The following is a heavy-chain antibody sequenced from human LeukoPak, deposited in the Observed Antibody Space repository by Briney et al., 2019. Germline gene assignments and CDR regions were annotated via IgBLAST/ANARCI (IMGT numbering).Heavy chain of an antibody. V-gene: IGHV3-43*01. CDR1: GFTFDEYS. D-gene: IGHD5-18*01. J-gene: IGHJ4*02. CDR3: ATRHEYSYPY. CDR2: IEWNGGRT. Sequence: GGSLRLSCAASGFTFDEYSMQWVRQAPGKGLEWVSVIEWNGGRTYYADSVKGRFTISRDNSKNTVYLQLGSLRTEDMAVYYCATRHEYSYPYWGQGTLVTVSS.